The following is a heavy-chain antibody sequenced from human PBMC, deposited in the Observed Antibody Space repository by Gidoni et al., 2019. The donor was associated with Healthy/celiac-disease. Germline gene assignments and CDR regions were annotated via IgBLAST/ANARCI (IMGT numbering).Heavy chain of an antibody. J-gene: IGHJ4*02. D-gene: IGHD3-22*01. V-gene: IGHV3-23*01. Sequence: EVQLLESGGGLVQPGGSLRLACAAPGFTFSSYAMSWVRQAPGKGLEWVSAISGSGGSTYYADSVKGRFTISRDNSKNTLYLQMNSLRAEDTAVYYCAKSGYYDSSGYYSHWGQGTLVTVSS. CDR3: AKSGYYDSSGYYSH. CDR2: ISGSGGST. CDR1: GFTFSSYA.